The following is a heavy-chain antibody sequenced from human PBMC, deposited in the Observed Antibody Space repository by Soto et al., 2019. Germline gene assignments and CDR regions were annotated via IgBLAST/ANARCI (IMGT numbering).Heavy chain of an antibody. Sequence: ASVTVSCKASGAAFTCYYLPWVRQAPGQGLEWMGWIYPASGGTNYAPKFRGWVTLPRDTSIRPAYLELRALQSYDPAGYSRVGTETFYPRKTVEYWAEGARVTVPA. J-gene: IGHJ4*02. V-gene: IGHV1-2*04. CDR2: IYPASGGT. CDR3: VGTETFYPRKTVEY. CDR1: GAAFTCYY. D-gene: IGHD1-1*01.